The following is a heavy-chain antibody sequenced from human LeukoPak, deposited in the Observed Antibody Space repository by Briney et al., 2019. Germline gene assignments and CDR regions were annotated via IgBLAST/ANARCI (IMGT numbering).Heavy chain of an antibody. J-gene: IGHJ6*02. CDR3: AKDGYFDWLPLYYGMDV. D-gene: IGHD3-9*01. Sequence: GGSLRLSCAASGLTFSTFAMSWVRQAPGKGLEWVSAISGRATHTYYADSVKGRFTISRDNSNNKVFLQLNSLRAEDTAVYYCAKDGYFDWLPLYYGMDVWGQGTTVTVSS. CDR2: ISGRATHT. CDR1: GLTFSTFA. V-gene: IGHV3-23*01.